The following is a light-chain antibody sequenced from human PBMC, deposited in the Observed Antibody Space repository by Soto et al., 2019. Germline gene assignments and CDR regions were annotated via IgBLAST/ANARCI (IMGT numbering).Light chain of an antibody. CDR2: DTS. J-gene: IGKJ4*01. V-gene: IGKV3-11*01. Sequence: EIVLTQSPASLSLSPGERATLSCRASQSVDSFLAWYQQKPGRTPRLLIYDTSNRATGIPARFSGSGSGTDFTLTISRLEPEDFAVFYCHHYGSSPLTFGGGTKLEIK. CDR3: HHYGSSPLT. CDR1: QSVDSF.